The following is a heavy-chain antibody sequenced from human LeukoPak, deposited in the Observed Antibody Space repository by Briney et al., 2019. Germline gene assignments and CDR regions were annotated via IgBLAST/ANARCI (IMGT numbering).Heavy chain of an antibody. CDR2: IRSKANSYAT. J-gene: IGHJ4*02. V-gene: IGHV3-73*01. Sequence: PGGSLRLSCAASGFTFSGSAMRSVRQAPGEGLEWVGRIRSKANSYATAYAASVKGRFTISRDESTNTAYLQMNSLKTEDTAVYYCTRHNRYSGVFDYWGQGTLVTVSS. D-gene: IGHD3-10*01. CDR3: TRHNRYSGVFDY. CDR1: GFTFSGSA.